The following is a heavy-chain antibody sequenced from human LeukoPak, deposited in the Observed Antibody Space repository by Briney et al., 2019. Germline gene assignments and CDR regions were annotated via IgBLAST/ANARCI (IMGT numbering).Heavy chain of an antibody. J-gene: IGHJ4*02. Sequence: GGSLRLSCAASGFTFSSYAMRWVRQAPGKGLEWVAVISYDGSNKYYADSVKGRFTISRDNSKNTLYLQMNSLRAEDTDVYYCAKDPWGYCSGGSCFFFDYWGQGTLVTVSS. V-gene: IGHV3-30-3*01. CDR1: GFTFSSYA. D-gene: IGHD2-15*01. CDR2: ISYDGSNK. CDR3: AKDPWGYCSGGSCFFFDY.